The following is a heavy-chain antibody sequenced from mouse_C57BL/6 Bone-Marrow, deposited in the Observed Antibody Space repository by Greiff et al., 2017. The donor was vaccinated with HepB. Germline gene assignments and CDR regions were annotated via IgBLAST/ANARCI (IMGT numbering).Heavy chain of an antibody. J-gene: IGHJ3*01. Sequence: VQLVESGAELARPGASVKMSCKASGYTFTSYTMHWVKQRPGQGLEWIGYINPSSGYTKYNQKFKDKATLTADKSSSTAYMQLSSLTSEDSAVYYCARAYYYGSSGFAYWGQGTLVTVSA. CDR2: INPSSGYT. CDR3: ARAYYYGSSGFAY. CDR1: GYTFTSYT. D-gene: IGHD1-1*01. V-gene: IGHV1-4*01.